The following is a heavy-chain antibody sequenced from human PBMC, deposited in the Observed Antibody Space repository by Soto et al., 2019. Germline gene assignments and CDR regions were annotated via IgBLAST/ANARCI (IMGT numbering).Heavy chain of an antibody. Sequence: ASVKVSCKVSGYTLTELSMHWVRQAPGKGLEWMGGFDPEDGETIYAQKFQGRVTMTEDTSTDTAYMELSSLRSEDTAVYYCATARYDHQDSRAPFFDYWGQGTLVTVSS. CDR2: FDPEDGET. CDR1: GYTLTELS. CDR3: ATARYDHQDSRAPFFDY. D-gene: IGHD5-12*01. V-gene: IGHV1-24*01. J-gene: IGHJ4*02.